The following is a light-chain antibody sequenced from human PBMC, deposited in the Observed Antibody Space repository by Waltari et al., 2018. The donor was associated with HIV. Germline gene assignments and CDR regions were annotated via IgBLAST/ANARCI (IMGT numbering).Light chain of an antibody. J-gene: IGLJ1*01. CDR1: KIGSKS. CDR3: QVWDSSALYV. CDR2: KNS. Sequence: SYDLTQTLSVSVALGQTATITCGGTKIGSKSVHWYQQKSGQVPVLVIYKNSNRPSGSPERFSGSNSGTTATLAITGVQAGDEADYYCQVWDSSALYVFGPGTKVTV. V-gene: IGLV3-9*01.